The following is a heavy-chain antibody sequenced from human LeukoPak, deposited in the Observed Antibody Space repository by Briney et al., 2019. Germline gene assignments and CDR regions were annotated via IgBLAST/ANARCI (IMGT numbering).Heavy chain of an antibody. Sequence: GGSLRLSCAASGFTFSSYAMHWVRQAPGKGLEWVAVISYDGSNKYYADSVKGRFTISRDNSKNTLYLQMNSLRAEDTAVYYCARGPSNGYDYVWGSYEGDWFDPWGQGTLVTVSS. D-gene: IGHD3-16*01. CDR3: ARGPSNGYDYVWGSYEGDWFDP. V-gene: IGHV3-30-3*01. J-gene: IGHJ5*02. CDR2: ISYDGSNK. CDR1: GFTFSSYA.